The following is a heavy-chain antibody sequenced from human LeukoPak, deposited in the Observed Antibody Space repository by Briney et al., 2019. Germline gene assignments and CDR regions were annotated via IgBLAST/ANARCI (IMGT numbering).Heavy chain of an antibody. CDR1: GFTFSSYE. CDR2: ISSSGSTI. CDR3: ARSRTLTLHSFDY. J-gene: IGHJ4*02. D-gene: IGHD1-14*01. Sequence: GGSLKLSCAASGFTFSSYEMNWVRQAPGKGLEWVSYISSSGSTIYYADSVKGRFTISRDNAKNSLYLQMNSLRAEGTALYYCARSRTLTLHSFDYWGQGTLVTVSS. V-gene: IGHV3-48*03.